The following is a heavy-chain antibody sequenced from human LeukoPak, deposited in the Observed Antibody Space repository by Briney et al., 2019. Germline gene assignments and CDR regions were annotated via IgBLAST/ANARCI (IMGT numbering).Heavy chain of an antibody. CDR3: ARGRGAGEYYYYGMDV. D-gene: IGHD1-26*01. Sequence: PGRSLRLSCAASGFTFSSYGMHWVRQAPGKGLEWVAVIWYDGSNKYYADSVEGRFTISRDNSKNTLYLQMNSLRAEDTAVYYCARGRGAGEYYYYGMDVWGKGTTVTVSS. CDR1: GFTFSSYG. CDR2: IWYDGSNK. V-gene: IGHV3-33*01. J-gene: IGHJ6*04.